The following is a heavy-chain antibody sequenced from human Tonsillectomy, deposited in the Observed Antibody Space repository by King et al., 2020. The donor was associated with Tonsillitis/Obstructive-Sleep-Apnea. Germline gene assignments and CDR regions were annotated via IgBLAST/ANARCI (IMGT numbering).Heavy chain of an antibody. V-gene: IGHV3-15*05. D-gene: IGHD3-3*01. CDR2: IKSKTDGGTT. CDR1: GFTFSNAW. J-gene: IGHJ6*03. CDR3: TSCTYYDFWSGYSHYYYMDV. Sequence: QLVQSGGDLVKPGGSLRLSCAASGFTFSNAWMSWVRQALGKGLEWVGRIKSKTDGGTTDYAAPVKERFTISRDDSKTTLYLQMNSLKTEDTAVYYCTSCTYYDFWSGYSHYYYMDVWGKGTTVTVSS.